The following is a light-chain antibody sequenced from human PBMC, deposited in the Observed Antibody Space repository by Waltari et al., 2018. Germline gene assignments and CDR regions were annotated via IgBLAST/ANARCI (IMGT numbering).Light chain of an antibody. CDR3: HSRDTISTRV. Sequence: SSELTQDPAVSVALGQTVRITCQGDSLRRYYASWYQQRPGQDPRLFLYGQDNRPSGIPVRFSGSTSGDTASLTITRAQAEDEADYCCHSRDTISTRVFGGGTRLTV. CDR2: GQD. V-gene: IGLV3-19*01. J-gene: IGLJ3*02. CDR1: SLRRYY.